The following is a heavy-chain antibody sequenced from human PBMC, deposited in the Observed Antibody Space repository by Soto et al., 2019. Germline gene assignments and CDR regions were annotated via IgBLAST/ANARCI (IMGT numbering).Heavy chain of an antibody. D-gene: IGHD2-2*01. CDR1: EFTFSSYA. CDR3: ARSPQAWDIVVVPAASSYWYFDL. J-gene: IGHJ2*01. Sequence: GGSLRLSCAASEFTFSSYAMNWVRQAPGKGLEWVSSISSSSSYIYYADSVKGRFTISRDNAKNSLYLQMNSLRAEDTAVYYCARSPQAWDIVVVPAASSYWYFDLWGRGTLVTVSS. V-gene: IGHV3-21*01. CDR2: ISSSSSYI.